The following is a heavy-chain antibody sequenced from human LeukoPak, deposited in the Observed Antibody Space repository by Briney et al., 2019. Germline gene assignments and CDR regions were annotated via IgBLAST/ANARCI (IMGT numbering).Heavy chain of an antibody. CDR3: ARLAPRIVGAWVDY. D-gene: IGHD1-26*01. J-gene: IGHJ4*02. CDR1: GYSFTNYW. Sequence: GESLKISCKVSGYSFTNYWIGWLRQMPGKGLEWMGSVYPGDSDTRYSPSFQGQVTISGDKSIGTVYLQWSSLKASDTAMYYCARLAPRIVGAWVDYWGQGTLVTVSS. CDR2: VYPGDSDT. V-gene: IGHV5-51*01.